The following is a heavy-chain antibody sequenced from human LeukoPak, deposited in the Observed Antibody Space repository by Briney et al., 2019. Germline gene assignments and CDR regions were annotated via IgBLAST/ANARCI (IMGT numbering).Heavy chain of an antibody. CDR3: ARDPDLSGYSFFDY. V-gene: IGHV3-74*01. CDR1: GFTLSSYW. J-gene: IGHJ4*02. Sequence: GGSLRLSCAASGFTLSSYWMHWVRQAPGKGLMWVSRINSDGSRTSYADSVKGRFTISRDNAKNTLYLQMNSLRAEDTAVYYCARDPDLSGYSFFDYWGQGTLVTVSS. CDR2: INSDGSRT. D-gene: IGHD3-22*01.